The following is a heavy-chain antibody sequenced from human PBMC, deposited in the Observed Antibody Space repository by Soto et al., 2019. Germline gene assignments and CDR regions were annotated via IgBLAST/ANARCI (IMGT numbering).Heavy chain of an antibody. D-gene: IGHD2-2*02. V-gene: IGHV1-69*06. Sequence: SVKVSCKVSGSRFSNYVISWVRQAPGRGLEWLGRIIPIFNSTKYAQSFQGRVTITADKSTSTASLELSSLRSDDTAVYYCAREGRGKKAGYNGLVSLGYWGQGTLVTVSS. J-gene: IGHJ4*02. CDR2: IIPIFNST. CDR3: AREGRGKKAGYNGLVSLGY. CDR1: GSRFSNYV.